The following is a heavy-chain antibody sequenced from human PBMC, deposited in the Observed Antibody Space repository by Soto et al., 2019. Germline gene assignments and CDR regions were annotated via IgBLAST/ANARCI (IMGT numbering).Heavy chain of an antibody. CDR2: INSDVSIT. V-gene: IGHV3-74*01. J-gene: IGHJ3*02. CDR3: ARVQYYYDSSGYYDAFDI. CDR1: GFTFSSYW. Sequence: EAQLVESGGGLVQPGGSLRLSCATSGFTFSSYWMHWVRQAPGKGLVWVARINSDVSITTYADSVKGRFTISRDNARNTLYLQMNSLRDEDTAVYYCARVQYYYDSSGYYDAFDIWGQGTTVTVSS. D-gene: IGHD3-22*01.